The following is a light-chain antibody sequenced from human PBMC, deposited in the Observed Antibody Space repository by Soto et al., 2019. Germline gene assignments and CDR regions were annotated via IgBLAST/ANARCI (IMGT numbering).Light chain of an antibody. CDR2: GAS. Sequence: EIVLTQSPGTLSLSPGERATLSCRASQSVSSSYLAWYQQKPGQAHRLLIYGASSRSTGIPDRFSGSGSGTTFTLTISRREPADFAVNYCQQYGSSPLFTFGPGTKVDIK. CDR1: QSVSSSY. J-gene: IGKJ3*01. CDR3: QQYGSSPLFT. V-gene: IGKV3-20*01.